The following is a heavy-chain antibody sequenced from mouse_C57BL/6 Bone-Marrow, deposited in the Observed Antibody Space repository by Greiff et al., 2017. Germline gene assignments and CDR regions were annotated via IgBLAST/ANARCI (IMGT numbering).Heavy chain of an antibody. J-gene: IGHJ2*01. D-gene: IGHD1-1*01. CDR3: ARALFITTVVVPFDY. CDR1: GFNIKNTY. CDR2: IDPANGNT. Sequence: EVQLQQSVAELVRPGASVKLSCTASGFNIKNTYMHWVKQRPEQGLEWIGRIDPANGNTKYAPKFQGKATITADTSSNTAYLQLSSLTSEDTAIYYGARALFITTVVVPFDYWGQGTTLTVSS. V-gene: IGHV14-3*01.